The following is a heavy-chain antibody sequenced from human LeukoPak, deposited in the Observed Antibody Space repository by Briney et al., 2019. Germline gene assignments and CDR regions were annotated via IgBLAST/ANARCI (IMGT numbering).Heavy chain of an antibody. CDR1: RYTFIGHY. J-gene: IGHJ6*03. CDR2: INPNSGGT. D-gene: IGHD7-27*01. CDR3: ARDVRSLGRCYMDV. Sequence: GSVKVSCKASRYTFIGHYMHWVRQAPGQGLEWMGWINPNSGGTSYAQKFQGRVTMTRDTSISTVYMELSRLRSDDTAVYYCARDVRSLGRCYMDVWGKGTTVTVSS. V-gene: IGHV1-2*02.